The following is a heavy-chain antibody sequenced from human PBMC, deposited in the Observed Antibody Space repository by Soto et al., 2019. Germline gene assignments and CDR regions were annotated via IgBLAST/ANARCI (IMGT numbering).Heavy chain of an antibody. CDR1: GHSISSSNYY. CDR3: VSQQWRVTNTPYYFDY. J-gene: IGHJ4*02. CDR2: IFYSGLT. V-gene: IGHV4-39*01. D-gene: IGHD6-19*01. Sequence: PSETLSLTCTVSGHSISSSNYYWGWIRQPPGKGLEWIGSIFYSGLTYDNPSLKSRVTMSVDRSKIQFSLRLSSVTAAGMGVYYCVSQQWRVTNTPYYFDYWGQGTQVTVSS.